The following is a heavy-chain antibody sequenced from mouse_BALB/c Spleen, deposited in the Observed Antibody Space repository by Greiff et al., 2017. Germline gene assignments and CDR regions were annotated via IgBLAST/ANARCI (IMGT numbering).Heavy chain of an antibody. CDR2: IWGDGST. CDR1: GFSLTGYG. CDR3: AREGLSYAMDY. J-gene: IGHJ4*01. V-gene: IGHV2-6-7*01. Sequence: VQRVESGPGLVAPSQSLSITCTVSGFSLTGYGVNWVRQPPGKGLEWLGMIWGDGSTDYNSALKSRLSISKDNSKSQVFLKMNSLQTDDTARYYCAREGLSYAMDYWGQGTSVTVSS.